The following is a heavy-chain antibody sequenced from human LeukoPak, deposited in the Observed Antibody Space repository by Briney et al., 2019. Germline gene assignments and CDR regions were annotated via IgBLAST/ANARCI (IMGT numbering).Heavy chain of an antibody. V-gene: IGHV1-2*04. Sequence: ASVKVFCKASGYTFTGYYMHWVRQAPGQGLEWMGWINPNSGGTNYAQKFQGWVTMTRDTSISTAYMELSRLRSDDTAVYYCAISYCSSTSCYGGGADAFDIWGQGTMVTVSS. CDR1: GYTFTGYY. D-gene: IGHD2-2*01. J-gene: IGHJ3*02. CDR3: AISYCSSTSCYGGGADAFDI. CDR2: INPNSGGT.